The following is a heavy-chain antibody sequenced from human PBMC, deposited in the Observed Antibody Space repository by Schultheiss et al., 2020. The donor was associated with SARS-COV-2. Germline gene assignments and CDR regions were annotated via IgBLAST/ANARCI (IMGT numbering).Heavy chain of an antibody. CDR3: ARALGYCSSTSCQFYYYYMDV. Sequence: GESLKISCAASGFTVSSNYMSWVRQAPGKGLEWVSAISGSGGSTYYADSVKGRFTISRDNSKNTLYLQMNSLRAEDTAVYYCARALGYCSSTSCQFYYYYMDVWGKGTTVTVSS. D-gene: IGHD2-2*01. V-gene: IGHV3-23*01. CDR2: ISGSGGST. J-gene: IGHJ6*03. CDR1: GFTVSSNY.